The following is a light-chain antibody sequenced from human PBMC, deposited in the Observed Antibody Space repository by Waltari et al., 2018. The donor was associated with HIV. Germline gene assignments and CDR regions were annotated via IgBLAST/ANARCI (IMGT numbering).Light chain of an antibody. CDR3: VLYVGSGIYV. J-gene: IGLJ1*01. CDR2: QTN. Sequence: QTVLTQEPSFSVSPGGTVTPTCGLTSGSASTTYNPSWSRRPPGQSPRTLIYQTNLRSSGVPARFSGSILGNTASLTITGAQADDESHYYCVLYVGSGIYVFGPGTEVTVL. V-gene: IGLV8-61*01. CDR1: SGSASTTYN.